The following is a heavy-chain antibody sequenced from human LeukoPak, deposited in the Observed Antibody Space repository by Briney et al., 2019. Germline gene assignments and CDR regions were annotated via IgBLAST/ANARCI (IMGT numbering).Heavy chain of an antibody. V-gene: IGHV3-7*03. CDR2: IKQDGSEK. CDR3: AKGHFASSSFFDY. CDR1: GFTFSSYW. Sequence: GGSLRLSCAASGFTFSSYWMSWVRQAPGKGLNWVANIKQDGSEKYYVDSVKGRFTISRDNSKNTLYLQMNNLRVEDTAVYYCAKGHFASSSFFDYWGQGTLVTVSS. D-gene: IGHD6-6*01. J-gene: IGHJ4*02.